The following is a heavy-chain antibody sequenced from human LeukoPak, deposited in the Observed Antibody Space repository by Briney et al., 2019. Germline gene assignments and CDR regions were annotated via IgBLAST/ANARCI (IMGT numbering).Heavy chain of an antibody. Sequence: GGSLRLSCAASGFTFSNYWMSWVRPAPGKGLEWVANIKQDGSEKNFVDSVKGRFTISRDNAKNSLYLQMNSLRAEDTAVYYCARATGVRYFDYWGQGTLVTVSS. CDR2: IKQDGSEK. CDR3: ARATGVRYFDY. J-gene: IGHJ4*02. D-gene: IGHD7-27*01. CDR1: GFTFSNYW. V-gene: IGHV3-7*04.